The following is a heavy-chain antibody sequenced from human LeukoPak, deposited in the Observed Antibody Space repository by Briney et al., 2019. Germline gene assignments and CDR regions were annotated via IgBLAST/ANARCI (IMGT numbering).Heavy chain of an antibody. D-gene: IGHD2-2*01. CDR2: IRYDGSNK. J-gene: IGHJ1*01. Sequence: GGSLRVSCAASGITFSSYGMHWVRQAPGKGLEWVAFIRYDGSNKYYADSVKGRFTISRDNSENTLYLQMNSLRAEDTAVYYCAKETYCSSTSCRSQYFQHWGQGTLVTVSS. V-gene: IGHV3-30*02. CDR3: AKETYCSSTSCRSQYFQH. CDR1: GITFSSYG.